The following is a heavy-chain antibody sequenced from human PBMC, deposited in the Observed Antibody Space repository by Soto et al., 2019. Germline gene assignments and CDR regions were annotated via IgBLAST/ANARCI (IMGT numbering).Heavy chain of an antibody. CDR1: GGSFSGHY. CDR2: INHIGST. D-gene: IGHD2-15*01. V-gene: IGHV4-34*01. Sequence: SETLSLTCVFSGGSFSGHYWNWIRQAPGKGLEWIGEINHIGSTNYNTSLKSRATISGDASKKQFSLKLSSVIAADTAVYYCARRVVYYGMDVWGQGTTVTVSS. CDR3: ARRVVYYGMDV. J-gene: IGHJ6*02.